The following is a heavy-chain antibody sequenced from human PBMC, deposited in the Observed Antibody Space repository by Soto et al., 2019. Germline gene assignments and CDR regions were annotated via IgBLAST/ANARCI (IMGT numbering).Heavy chain of an antibody. J-gene: IGHJ4*02. Sequence: PGGSLRLSCAASGFTFSSYSMNWVRQAPGKGLEWLSYISSSISTMHYADSVKGRFTISRDNAKNSLYLQINSLRDEDTAVYYCAREVRDTAVADFDYWGQGILVTVT. V-gene: IGHV3-48*02. CDR2: ISSSISTM. CDR3: AREVRDTAVADFDY. CDR1: GFTFSSYS. D-gene: IGHD5-18*01.